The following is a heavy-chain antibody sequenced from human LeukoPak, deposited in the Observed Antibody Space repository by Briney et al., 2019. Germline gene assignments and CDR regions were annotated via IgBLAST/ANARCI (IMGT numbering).Heavy chain of an antibody. V-gene: IGHV4-61*02. CDR3: ARGSFLDP. CDR2: IYTSGST. J-gene: IGHJ5*02. D-gene: IGHD3-3*02. Sequence: SQTLSLTCTVSGGSISSGSYYWYWIRQPAGKGLEWIGRIYTSGSTKYNPSLKSRVTISVDTSKNQFSLKLSSVTAADTAVYYCARGSFLDPWGQGTLVTVSS. CDR1: GGSISSGSYY.